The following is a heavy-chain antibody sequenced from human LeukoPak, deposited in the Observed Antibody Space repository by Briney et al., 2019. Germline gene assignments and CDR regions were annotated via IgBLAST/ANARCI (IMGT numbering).Heavy chain of an antibody. CDR1: GDSVSSNSAA. D-gene: IGHD2-2*02. CDR2: TYYRSRWYN. J-gene: IGHJ4*02. Sequence: SQTLSLTCAISGDSVSSNSAAWHWIRQSPSRGLEWLRRTYYRSRWYNDYAVPVKSRITINPDTSKNQFSLQLNSVTPEDTAVYYCARGRVPAAILESTLIDYWGQGTLVTVSS. V-gene: IGHV6-1*01. CDR3: ARGRVPAAILESTLIDY.